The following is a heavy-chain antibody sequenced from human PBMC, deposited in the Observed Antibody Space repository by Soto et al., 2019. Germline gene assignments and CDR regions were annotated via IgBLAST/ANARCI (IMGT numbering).Heavy chain of an antibody. CDR2: IYYSGST. CDR1: GGSISSYY. J-gene: IGHJ6*03. V-gene: IGHV4-59*08. CDR3: ARRVARELGYRANDYIWGSFQIGGYYYYYMDV. Sequence: SETLSLTCTVSGGSISSYYWSWIRQPPGKGLEWIGYIYYSGSTNYNPSLKSRVTISVDTSKNQFSLKLSSVTAADTAVYYCARRVARELGYRANDYIWGSFQIGGYYYYYMDVWGKGTTVTVSS. D-gene: IGHD3-16*01.